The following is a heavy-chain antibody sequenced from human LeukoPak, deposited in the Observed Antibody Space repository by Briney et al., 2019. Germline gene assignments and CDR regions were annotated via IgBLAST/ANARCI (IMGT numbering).Heavy chain of an antibody. Sequence: GASVKVSCKVSGNTFTTYGISWVRQAPGQGLEWMGWINPNSGGTNYAQKFQGRVTMTRDTSISTAYMELSRLRSDDTAVYYCARDLSGPRLGYYYYYMDVWGKGTTVTVSS. CDR2: INPNSGGT. D-gene: IGHD5/OR15-5a*01. CDR1: GNTFTTYG. J-gene: IGHJ6*03. V-gene: IGHV1-2*02. CDR3: ARDLSGPRLGYYYYYMDV.